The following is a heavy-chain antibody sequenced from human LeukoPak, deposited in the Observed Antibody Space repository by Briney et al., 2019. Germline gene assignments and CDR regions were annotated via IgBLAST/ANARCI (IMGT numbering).Heavy chain of an antibody. J-gene: IGHJ4*02. CDR3: ARRGYSGYEGSWFDY. Sequence: GESLKISCKASGYNFSNYWFGWVRQMPGKGLEWMGIIYPGDSDTRNSPSFQGPVTISAEESISTAYLQWSSLKAADTALYYCARRGYSGYEGSWFDYWGQGTLVTVPS. CDR2: IYPGDSDT. CDR1: GYNFSNYW. V-gene: IGHV5-51*01. D-gene: IGHD5-12*01.